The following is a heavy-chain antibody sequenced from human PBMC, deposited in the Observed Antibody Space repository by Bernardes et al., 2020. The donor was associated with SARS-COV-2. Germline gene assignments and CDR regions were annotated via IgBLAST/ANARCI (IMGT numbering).Heavy chain of an antibody. CDR2: ILADGGRA. V-gene: IGHV3-23*01. D-gene: IGHD3-3*01. J-gene: IGHJ6*02. Sequence: GSLRLSCAASGFTFNSYSMNWVRQAPGKGLEWVSTILADGGRAYYADSVKGRFTISRDNSKNTLYLQMNSLRAEDTALYYCARDGGGRDFWSGYFGSHFYFAMDAWGQGTTVTVSS. CDR3: ARDGGGRDFWSGYFGSHFYFAMDA. CDR1: GFTFNSYS.